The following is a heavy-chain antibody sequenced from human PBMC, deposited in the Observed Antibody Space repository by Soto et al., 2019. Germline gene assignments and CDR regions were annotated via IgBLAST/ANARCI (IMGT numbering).Heavy chain of an antibody. CDR2: MNPNSGNT. D-gene: IGHD3-9*01. J-gene: IGHJ4*02. CDR3: ARLLRYFDWLLFGD. Sequence: QVQLVQSGAEVKKPGASVKVSCKASGYTFTSYDINWVRQATGQGLEWMGWMNPNSGNTGYAQKFQGRVTMTRNTTISTDYMELSSLICEDTAVYYCARLLRYFDWLLFGDWGQGTLVTVSS. CDR1: GYTFTSYD. V-gene: IGHV1-8*01.